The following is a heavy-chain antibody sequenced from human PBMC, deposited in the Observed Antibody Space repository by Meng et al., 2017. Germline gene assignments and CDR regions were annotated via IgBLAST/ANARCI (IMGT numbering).Heavy chain of an antibody. Sequence: QWQLQQWVAGLLKPSETLSLPCAVYGGSFSGYYWSWIRQPPGKGLEWIGEINHSGSTNYNPSLKSRVTISVDTSKNQFSLKLSSVTAADTAVYYCVRELKEQSFAWGYWGQGTLVTVSS. D-gene: IGHD3-16*01. J-gene: IGHJ4*02. CDR1: GGSFSGYY. V-gene: IGHV4-34*01. CDR3: VRELKEQSFAWGY. CDR2: INHSGST.